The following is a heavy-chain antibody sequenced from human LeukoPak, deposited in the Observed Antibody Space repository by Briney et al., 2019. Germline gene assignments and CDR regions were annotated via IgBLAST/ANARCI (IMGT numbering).Heavy chain of an antibody. CDR3: ARGVYDSSGYYDY. CDR2: IYYSGST. V-gene: IGHV4-31*03. Sequence: KASETLSLTCTVSGGSISSGGYSWSWIRQHPGKGLEWIGYIYYSGSTYYNPSLKSRVTISVDTSKNQFSLKLSSVTAADTAVYYCARGVYDSSGYYDYWGQGTLVTVSS. J-gene: IGHJ4*02. D-gene: IGHD3-22*01. CDR1: GGSISSGGYS.